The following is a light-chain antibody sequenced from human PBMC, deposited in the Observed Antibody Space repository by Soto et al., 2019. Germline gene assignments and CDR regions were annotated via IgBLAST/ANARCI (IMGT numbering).Light chain of an antibody. CDR1: SSNIGTNT. J-gene: IGLJ2*01. Sequence: QSVLTQPPSASGTPGQRVTISCSGSSSNIGTNTVNWYRQLPGTAPKLLIYSNNQRPSGVPDRFSGSKSGTSASLAISGLQSEEEADYYCAAWDDSLNGYVVFGGGTQLTVL. V-gene: IGLV1-44*01. CDR2: SNN. CDR3: AAWDDSLNGYVV.